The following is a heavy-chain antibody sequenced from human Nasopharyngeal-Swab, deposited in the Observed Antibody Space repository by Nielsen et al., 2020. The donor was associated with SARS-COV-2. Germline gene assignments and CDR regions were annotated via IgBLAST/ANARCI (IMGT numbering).Heavy chain of an antibody. CDR1: GFTFSSYA. V-gene: IGHV3-30-3*01. CDR2: ISYDGSNK. Sequence: GGSLRLSCAASGFTFSSYAMHWVRQAPGKGLEGVAVISYDGSNKYYADSVKGRFTISRDNSKNTLYLQMNSLRAEDTAVYYCARVSPYCSGGSCYHDAFDIWGQGTMVTVSS. D-gene: IGHD2-15*01. CDR3: ARVSPYCSGGSCYHDAFDI. J-gene: IGHJ3*02.